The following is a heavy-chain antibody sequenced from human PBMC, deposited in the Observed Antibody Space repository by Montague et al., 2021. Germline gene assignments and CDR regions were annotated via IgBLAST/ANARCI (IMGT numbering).Heavy chain of an antibody. Sequence: SETLSLTCTVSGGSISSSSYYWGWIRQPPGKGLEWIGSIYYSGSTYYHPSLKNRLAISVDTSKNQFSLKLSSVTAADTAVYYGVVTPSLSYHGMDVWGQGTTVTVSS. J-gene: IGHJ6*02. CDR1: GGSISSSSYY. CDR3: VVTPSLSYHGMDV. D-gene: IGHD4-23*01. CDR2: IYYSGST. V-gene: IGHV4-39*01.